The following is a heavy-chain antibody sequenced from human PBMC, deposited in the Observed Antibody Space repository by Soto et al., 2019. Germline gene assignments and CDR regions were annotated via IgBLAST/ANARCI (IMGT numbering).Heavy chain of an antibody. D-gene: IGHD3-10*01. V-gene: IGHV4-39*01. CDR2: IYYSGST. CDR3: ARPLFINTDDAFDI. J-gene: IGHJ3*02. CDR1: GGSISSSSYY. Sequence: QLQLQESGPGLVKPSETLSLTCTVSGGSISSSSYYWGWIRQPPGKGLEWIGSIYYSGSTYYNPSLKSRVTISVDTSKNQFSLKLSSVTAADTAVYCCARPLFINTDDAFDIWGQGTMVTVSS.